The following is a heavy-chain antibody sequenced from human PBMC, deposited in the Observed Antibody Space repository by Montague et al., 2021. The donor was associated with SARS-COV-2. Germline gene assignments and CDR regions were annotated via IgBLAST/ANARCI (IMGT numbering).Heavy chain of an antibody. V-gene: IGHV3-33*01. D-gene: IGHD3-22*01. J-gene: IGHJ4*02. CDR3: ARDRGGYYSVFDY. CDR2: IWYDGSNK. Sequence: AVIWYDGSNKYYADSVKGRFTISRDNSKNTLYLQMNSLRAEDTAVYYCARDRGGYYSVFDYWGQGTLVTVSS.